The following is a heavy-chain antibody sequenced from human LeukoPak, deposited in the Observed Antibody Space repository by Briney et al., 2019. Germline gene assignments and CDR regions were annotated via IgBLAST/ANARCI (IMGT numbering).Heavy chain of an antibody. CDR1: GYIFNDYY. D-gene: IGHD3-3*01. CDR3: ARDKSTTVRFLQYY. CDR2: INPNSGFT. J-gene: IGHJ4*02. Sequence: EASVKVSCKASGYIFNDYYMHWVRQAPGQGLEWMGWINPNSGFTNYAQKFQGRVSMTRDMSISTAYMELSSLRSDDTAVYYCARDKSTTVRFLQYYWGRGTLVTVSS. V-gene: IGHV1-2*02.